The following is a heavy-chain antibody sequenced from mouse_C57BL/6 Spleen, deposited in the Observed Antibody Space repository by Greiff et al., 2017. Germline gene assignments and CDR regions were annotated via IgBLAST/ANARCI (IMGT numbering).Heavy chain of an antibody. CDR3: ATYGSSPMDY. V-gene: IGHV1-69*01. J-gene: IGHJ4*01. Sequence: QVQLQQSGAELVMPGASVKLSCKASGYTFTSYWMHWVKQRPGQGLEWIGEIDPSDSYTNYNQKFKGKSTLTVDKSSSTAYMQLSSLTSEDSAVYYCATYGSSPMDYWGQGTSVTVSS. CDR2: IDPSDSYT. D-gene: IGHD1-1*01. CDR1: GYTFTSYW.